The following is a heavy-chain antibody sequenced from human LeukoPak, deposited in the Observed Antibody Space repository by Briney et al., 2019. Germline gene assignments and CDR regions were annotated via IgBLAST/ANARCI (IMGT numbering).Heavy chain of an antibody. CDR2: IYSSDST. CDR3: ARDLTVGATLDY. CDR1: GFTVSSNY. J-gene: IGHJ4*02. Sequence: GGSLRLSCAASGFTVSSNYMSWVRQAPGKGLEWVSVIYSSDSTYYADSVKGRFTISRDNSKNTLYLQMNSLRVEDTAVYYCARDLTVGATLDYWGQGTLVTVSS. D-gene: IGHD1-26*01. V-gene: IGHV3-66*03.